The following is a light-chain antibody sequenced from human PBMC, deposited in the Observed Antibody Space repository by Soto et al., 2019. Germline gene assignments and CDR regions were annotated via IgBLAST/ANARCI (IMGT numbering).Light chain of an antibody. CDR1: SSNIGNNY. CDR2: DNN. V-gene: IGLV1-51*01. CDR3: GTWDSSLSAVV. Sequence: QSVLTQPPSVSAAPGKKVTISCSGSSSNIGNNYVSWYQQLPGTAPNLLIYDNNKRPSGIPDRFSGSKSGTSATLGITGLQTGDEADYYCGTWDSSLSAVVFGGGTKLTVL. J-gene: IGLJ2*01.